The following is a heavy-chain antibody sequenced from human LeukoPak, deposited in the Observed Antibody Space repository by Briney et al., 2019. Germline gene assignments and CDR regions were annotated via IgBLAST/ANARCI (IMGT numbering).Heavy chain of an antibody. CDR2: ISSSDGTR. D-gene: IGHD6-19*01. CDR3: AREIVSAVAGNFDY. J-gene: IGHJ4*02. Sequence: PGGSLRLSCAASGFTFSSYEMNWVRQAPGKGLEWVSYISSSDGTRTYAASVKGRFTISRDNAKKSLYLEMSSLRAEDTAVYYCAREIVSAVAGNFDYWGQGTLVTVSS. CDR1: GFTFSSYE. V-gene: IGHV3-48*03.